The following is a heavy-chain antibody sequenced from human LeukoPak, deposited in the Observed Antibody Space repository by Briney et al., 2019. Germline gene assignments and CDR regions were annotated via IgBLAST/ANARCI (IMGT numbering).Heavy chain of an antibody. J-gene: IGHJ3*02. V-gene: IGHV4-59*01. CDR2: IYYSGST. CDR3: ARATPVSGAFDI. Sequence: SETLSLTCTVSGGSISSYYWSWIRQPPGKGLEWIGYIYYSGSTNYNPSLKSRVTISVDTSKNQFSLKLSSVTAADTAVYYCARATPVSGAFDIWGQGTMVTVSS. CDR1: GGSISSYY. D-gene: IGHD2-15*01.